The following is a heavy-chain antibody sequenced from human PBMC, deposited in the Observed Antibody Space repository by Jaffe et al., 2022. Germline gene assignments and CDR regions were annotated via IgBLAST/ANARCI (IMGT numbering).Heavy chain of an antibody. CDR1: GGSFSGYY. V-gene: IGHV4-34*01. CDR3: ARVLGSIAARPRPRFDY. Sequence: QVQLQQWGAGLLKPSETLSLTCAVYGGSFSGYYWSWIRQPPGKGLEWIGEINHSGSTNYNPSLKSRVTISVDTSKNQFSLKLSSVTAADTAVYYCARVLGSIAARPRPRFDYWGQGTLVTVSS. J-gene: IGHJ4*02. CDR2: INHSGST. D-gene: IGHD6-6*01.